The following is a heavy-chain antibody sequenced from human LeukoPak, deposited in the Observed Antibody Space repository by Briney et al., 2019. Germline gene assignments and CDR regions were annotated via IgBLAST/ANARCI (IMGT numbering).Heavy chain of an antibody. V-gene: IGHV4-34*01. J-gene: IGHJ4*02. CDR1: GGSFSGYS. D-gene: IGHD4-11*01. CDR2: INHSGST. Sequence: PSETLSLTCAVYGGSFSGYSWTWIRQPPGEGLEWIGEINHSGSTNYNPSLKSRVTISVDTSKNQFSLKLSSVTAADTAVYYCASVATVTAFDYWGQGTLVTVSS. CDR3: ASVATVTAFDY.